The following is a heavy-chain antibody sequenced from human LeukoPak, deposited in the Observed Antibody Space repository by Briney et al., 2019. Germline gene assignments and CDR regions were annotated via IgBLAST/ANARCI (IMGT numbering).Heavy chain of an antibody. CDR3: ARSLDSGYDWGPIGY. Sequence: PGGSLRLSCAASGFTFSTYWMHWVRQGPGKGLVWVSRINTDGSSTSYADSVKGRFTISRDNAENTLYLQMNSLRAEDTAVYYCARSLDSGYDWGPIGYWGQGTLVTVSS. J-gene: IGHJ4*02. CDR1: GFTFSTYW. D-gene: IGHD5-12*01. CDR2: INTDGSST. V-gene: IGHV3-74*01.